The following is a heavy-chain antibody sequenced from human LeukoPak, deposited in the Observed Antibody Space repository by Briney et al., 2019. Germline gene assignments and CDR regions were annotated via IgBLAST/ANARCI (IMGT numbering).Heavy chain of an antibody. J-gene: IGHJ4*02. V-gene: IGHV3-30-3*01. CDR2: ISYDGSNK. CDR1: GFTFSSYA. Sequence: GGSLRLSCAASGFTFSSYAMHWVRQAPGKGLEWVAVISYDGSNKYYADSVKGRFTISRDNSKNTLYLQMNSLRAEDTAVYYCARDRMATTHFDYWGRGTLVTVSS. D-gene: IGHD5-24*01. CDR3: ARDRMATTHFDY.